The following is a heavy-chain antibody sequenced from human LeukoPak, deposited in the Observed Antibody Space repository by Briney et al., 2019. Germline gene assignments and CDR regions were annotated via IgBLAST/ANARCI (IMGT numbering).Heavy chain of an antibody. CDR1: GGTFSSYA. Sequence: EASVKVSCKASGGTFSSYAISWVRQAPGQGLEWMGGIIPIFGTANYAQKFQGRVTITADESTSTACMELSSLRSEDTAVYYCARGGSSGWYSNPVFDYWGQGTLVTVSS. CDR3: ARGGSSGWYSNPVFDY. D-gene: IGHD6-19*01. J-gene: IGHJ4*02. CDR2: IIPIFGTA. V-gene: IGHV1-69*13.